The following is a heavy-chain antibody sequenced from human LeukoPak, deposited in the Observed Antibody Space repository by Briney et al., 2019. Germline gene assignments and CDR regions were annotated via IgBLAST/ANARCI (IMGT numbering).Heavy chain of an antibody. CDR2: IYYSGST. D-gene: IGHD3-10*01. Sequence: SETLSLTCTVSGGSISSGGYYWSWIRQHPGKGLEWIGYIYYSGSTYYNPSPKSRVTISVDTSKNQFSLKLSSVTAADTAVYYCARAGITMVRGVTHNWFDPWGQGTLVTVSS. CDR1: GGSISSGGYY. J-gene: IGHJ5*02. V-gene: IGHV4-31*03. CDR3: ARAGITMVRGVTHNWFDP.